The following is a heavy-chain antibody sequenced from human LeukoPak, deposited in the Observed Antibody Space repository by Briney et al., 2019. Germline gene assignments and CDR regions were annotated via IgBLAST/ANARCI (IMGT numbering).Heavy chain of an antibody. J-gene: IGHJ6*02. CDR2: IYSGGST. V-gene: IGHV3-53*01. Sequence: GGSLRLSCAASGFTVSSNYMSWVRQAPGKGLEWVSVIYSGGSTYYADSVKGRFTISGDNSKNTLYLQMNSLRAEDTAVYYCARDRSIAARPEYYYYGMDVWGQGTTVTVSS. CDR3: ARDRSIAARPEYYYYGMDV. CDR1: GFTVSSNY. D-gene: IGHD6-6*01.